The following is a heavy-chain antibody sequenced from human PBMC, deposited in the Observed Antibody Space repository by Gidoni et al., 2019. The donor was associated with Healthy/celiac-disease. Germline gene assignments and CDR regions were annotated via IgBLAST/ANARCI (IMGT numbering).Heavy chain of an antibody. CDR1: GGSLSSSSYY. CDR2: IYYSGST. Sequence: QLQLQESGPGLVKPSETLSLTCTVSGGSLSSSSYYWGWIRQPPGKGLEWIVSIYYSGSTYYNPSLKSRVTISVDTSKNQFSLKLSSVTAADTAVYYCARQLLLPITYNWFDPWGQGTLVTVSS. CDR3: ARQLLLPITYNWFDP. V-gene: IGHV4-39*01. J-gene: IGHJ5*02. D-gene: IGHD2-15*01.